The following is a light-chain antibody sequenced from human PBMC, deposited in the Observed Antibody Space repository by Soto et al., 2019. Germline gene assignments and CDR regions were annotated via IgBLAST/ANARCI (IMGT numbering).Light chain of an antibody. CDR1: QSVSSSY. J-gene: IGKJ1*01. CDR3: LQYGASPRT. CDR2: GAS. Sequence: EIVLTQSPGTLSLSPGERATLSCRASQSVSSSYLAWYQQKPGQAPRLLIYGASSRATGIPDRFSGSGSGTDFTLTISRLEPEDFAVYYCLQYGASPRTFGHGTNVEIK. V-gene: IGKV3-20*01.